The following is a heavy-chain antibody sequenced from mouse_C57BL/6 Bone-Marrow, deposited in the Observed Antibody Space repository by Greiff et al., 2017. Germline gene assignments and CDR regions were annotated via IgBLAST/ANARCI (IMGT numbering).Heavy chain of an antibody. J-gene: IGHJ3*02. CDR3: ARQRLRT. Sequence: EVQLVESGGDLVKPGGSLKLSCAASGFTFSSYGMSWVRQTPDKRLEWVATISSGGSYTYYPDSVKGRFTISRDNAKNTLYLQMSCLKSEDTAMYYCARQRLRTWGQGTLVTVSA. V-gene: IGHV5-6*01. CDR1: GFTFSSYG. CDR2: ISSGGSYT. D-gene: IGHD2-4*01.